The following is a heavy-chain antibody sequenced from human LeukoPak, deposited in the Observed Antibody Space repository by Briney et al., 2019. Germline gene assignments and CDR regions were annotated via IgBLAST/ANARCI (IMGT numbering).Heavy chain of an antibody. CDR2: MNPNSGNT. CDR3: ARERSSGYYYYYYGMDV. CDR1: GGTFSSYA. Sequence: GASVKVSCKASGGTFSSYAISWVRQATGQGLEWMGWMNPNSGNTGYAQKFQGRVTMTRNTSISTAYMELSSLRSEDTAVYYCARERSSGYYYYYYGMDVWGQGTTVTVSS. V-gene: IGHV1-8*02. J-gene: IGHJ6*02. D-gene: IGHD3-22*01.